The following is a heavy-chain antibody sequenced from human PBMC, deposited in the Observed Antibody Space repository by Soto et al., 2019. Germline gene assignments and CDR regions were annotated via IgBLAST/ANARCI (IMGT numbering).Heavy chain of an antibody. V-gene: IGHV3-74*02. CDR1: GFTLSNYR. CDR2: IYSAGSTT. CDR3: ARGPGYSGHGSRFGS. J-gene: IGHJ5*02. Sequence: VQLVESGGGVVQPGRSLRLSCAASGFTLSNYRMHWVRQAPGKGLVWVSRIYSAGSTTNYADSVKGRFTISRDNAKNTMYLTTNSPRTEETATFNCARGPGYSGHGSRFGSWGQGVLVTVSS. D-gene: IGHD5-12*01.